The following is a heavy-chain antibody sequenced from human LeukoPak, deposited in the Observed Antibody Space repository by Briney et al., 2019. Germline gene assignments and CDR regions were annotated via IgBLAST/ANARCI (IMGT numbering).Heavy chain of an antibody. V-gene: IGHV3-7*01. J-gene: IGHJ3*01. Sequence: PGGSLRLSCAASGFIFTNYFMSWVRQAPGKGLEWVASIKHDGSEKYYVGSVRGRFTISRDNTMNSLYLQMNSLRAEDTAVYYCVRSGFCSGADCRGAFDVWGQGTMVTVSS. CDR3: VRSGFCSGADCRGAFDV. CDR1: GFIFTNYF. CDR2: IKHDGSEK. D-gene: IGHD2-15*01.